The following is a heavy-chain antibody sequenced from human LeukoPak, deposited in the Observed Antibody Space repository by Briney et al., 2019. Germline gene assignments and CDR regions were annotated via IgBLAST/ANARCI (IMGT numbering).Heavy chain of an antibody. J-gene: IGHJ4*02. CDR3: FSDDSSGNFDT. CDR1: GYSLIGDY. CDR2: INPYSGDT. D-gene: IGHD3-22*01. Sequence: ASVKVSCKASGYSLIGDYILWLRQAPGQGLEWMGWINPYSGDTNYARKFQGRVTMTRDTSISAAYMELSGLTSDDTSVYYCFSDDSSGNFDTWGQGTLVTVSS. V-gene: IGHV1-2*02.